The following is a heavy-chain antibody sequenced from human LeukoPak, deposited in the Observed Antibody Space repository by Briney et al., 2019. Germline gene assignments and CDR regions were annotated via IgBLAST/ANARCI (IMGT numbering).Heavy chain of an antibody. CDR1: GYTFTGYY. J-gene: IGHJ4*02. CDR3: ATIVGATSDYYFDY. D-gene: IGHD1-26*01. Sequence: GASVKVSCKASGYTFTGYYMHWVRQAPGQGLEWMGWINPNSGGTNYAQKFQGRVTMTRDTSISTAYMELSGLRSEDTAVYYCATIVGATSDYYFDYWGQGTLVTVSS. V-gene: IGHV1-2*02. CDR2: INPNSGGT.